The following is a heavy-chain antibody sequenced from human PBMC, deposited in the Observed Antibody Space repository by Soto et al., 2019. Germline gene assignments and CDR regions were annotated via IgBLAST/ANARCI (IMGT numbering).Heavy chain of an antibody. CDR3: ARYREPAYYYDSSGRWFDP. J-gene: IGHJ5*02. Sequence: GASVKVSCKASGYTFTSYGISWVRQAPGQGLEWMGWISAYNGNTNYAQKLQGRVTMTTDTSTSTAYMELRSLRSDDTAVYYCARYREPAYYYDSSGRWFDPWGQGTLVTVSS. CDR2: ISAYNGNT. V-gene: IGHV1-18*01. CDR1: GYTFTSYG. D-gene: IGHD3-22*01.